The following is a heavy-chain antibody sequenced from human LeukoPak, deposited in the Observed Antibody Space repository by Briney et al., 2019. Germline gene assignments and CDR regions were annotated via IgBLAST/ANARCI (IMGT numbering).Heavy chain of an antibody. CDR2: ISSSGSYI. D-gene: IGHD6-6*01. Sequence: SGGSLRLSCAASGFTFSSYTMNWVRQAPGKGLEWVSSISSSGSYIYYADSVKGRFTISRDNAKNSLYLQMNSLRAEDTAVYYCAKVLRGSSNVNYYYYYYMDVWGKGTTVTVSS. V-gene: IGHV3-21*01. CDR3: AKVLRGSSNVNYYYYYYMDV. CDR1: GFTFSSYT. J-gene: IGHJ6*03.